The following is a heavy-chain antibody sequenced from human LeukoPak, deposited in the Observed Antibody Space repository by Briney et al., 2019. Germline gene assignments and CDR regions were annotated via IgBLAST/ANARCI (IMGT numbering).Heavy chain of an antibody. CDR1: GGSISSSSYY. CDR3: ARTPSVYCSGGNCYPGHFDY. CDR2: IYYSGNT. Sequence: SEILSLTCSVSGGSISSSSYYWGWIRQPPGKGLEWIGSIYYSGNTYYNPSLKSRVTISVDTSKNQFSLKLSSVTAADTAVYYCARTPSVYCSGGNCYPGHFDYWGQGTLVTVSS. D-gene: IGHD2-15*01. J-gene: IGHJ4*02. V-gene: IGHV4-39*07.